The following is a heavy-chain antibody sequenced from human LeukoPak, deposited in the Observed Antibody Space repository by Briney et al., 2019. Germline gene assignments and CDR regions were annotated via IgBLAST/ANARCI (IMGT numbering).Heavy chain of an antibody. CDR3: ARDPCGGSCAPDGNDYYYCGMDV. CDR1: GFTFSSYA. CDR2: ISYDGSNK. D-gene: IGHD2-15*01. J-gene: IGHJ6*02. Sequence: GRSLRLSCAASGFTFSSYAMHWVRQAPGKGLEWVAVISYDGSNKYYADSVKGRFTISRDNSKNTLYLQMNSLRAEDTAVYYCARDPCGGSCAPDGNDYYYCGMDVWGQGTTVTVSS. V-gene: IGHV3-30-3*01.